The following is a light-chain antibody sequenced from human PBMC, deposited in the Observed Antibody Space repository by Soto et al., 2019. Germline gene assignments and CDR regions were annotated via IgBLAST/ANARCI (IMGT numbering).Light chain of an antibody. J-gene: IGLJ3*02. Sequence: QSALTQPASVSGSPGQSITISCTGSPSHIMSYNYVSWYQQHPGKAPKLILFDVSVRPSGVSDRFSGSKSGNTASLTISGLQTEDEDDYYCSSYTSTSTSLFGGGTKLTVL. CDR3: SSYTSTSTSL. V-gene: IGLV2-14*03. CDR1: PSHIMSYNY. CDR2: DVS.